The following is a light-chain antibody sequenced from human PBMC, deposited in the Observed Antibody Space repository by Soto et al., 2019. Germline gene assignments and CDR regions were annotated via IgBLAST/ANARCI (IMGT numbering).Light chain of an antibody. J-gene: IGKJ3*01. CDR3: QKYGSAFT. Sequence: EIVLTQSPGTLSLSPGERATLSCRASQSVSSNYLAWYQHKPGQGPRLLIYAASSRATGIPDRFSGSGSGTDFTLTISRLEPEDSALYYCQKYGSAFTFGPVTKVEI. CDR2: AAS. V-gene: IGKV3-20*01. CDR1: QSVSSNY.